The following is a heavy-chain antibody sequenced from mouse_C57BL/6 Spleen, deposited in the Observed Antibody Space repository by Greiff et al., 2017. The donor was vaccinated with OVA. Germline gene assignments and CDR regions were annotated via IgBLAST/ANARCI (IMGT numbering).Heavy chain of an antibody. CDR2: IYPGSGST. V-gene: IGHV1-55*01. CDR3: ARYNSKTYCDY. CDR1: GYTFTSYW. D-gene: IGHD4-1*02. J-gene: IGHJ2*01. Sequence: QVQLQQPGAELVKPGASVKMSCKASGYTFTSYWITWVKQRPGQGLEWIGAIYPGSGSTNYNEKFKSKATLTVATSSSTAYMQRSSLPSEDAAVYYCARYNSKTYCDYGGQGTTLTVSS.